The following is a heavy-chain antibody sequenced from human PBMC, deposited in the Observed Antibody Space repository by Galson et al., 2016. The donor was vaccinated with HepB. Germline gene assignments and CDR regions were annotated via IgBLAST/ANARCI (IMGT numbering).Heavy chain of an antibody. V-gene: IGHV4-30-4*01. D-gene: IGHD3-3*01. CDR2: IYYSGNT. CDR3: ARDYSYYDFWSGSQRYYYAMDV. Sequence: LSLTCTVSGDSISSGDYYWSWIRQPPGKGLEWIGYIYYSGNTYYNPSLQSRSAISIDTSKNQFYLKVSSVTAADTAVYYCARDYSYYDFWSGSQRYYYAMDVWGNGATVTVSS. CDR1: GDSISSGDYY. J-gene: IGHJ6*04.